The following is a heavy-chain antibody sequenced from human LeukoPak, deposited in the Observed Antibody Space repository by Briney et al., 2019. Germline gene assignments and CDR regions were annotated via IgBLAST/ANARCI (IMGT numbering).Heavy chain of an antibody. CDR2: IYYSGST. CDR3: ARRRAADDFDY. J-gene: IGHJ4*02. D-gene: IGHD6-13*01. Sequence: SATLSLTCTVSGGSISSGGYYWSWLRQHPGKGLEWIGYIYYSGSTYYNPSLKSRVTISVDTSKNQFSLKLSSVTAADTAVYYCARRRAADDFDYWGEGTLVTVSS. CDR1: GGSISSGGYY. V-gene: IGHV4-31*03.